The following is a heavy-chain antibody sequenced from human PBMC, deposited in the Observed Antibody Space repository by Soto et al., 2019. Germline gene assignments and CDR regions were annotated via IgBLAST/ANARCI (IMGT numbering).Heavy chain of an antibody. CDR3: ARAPPILTGYSSFDY. V-gene: IGHV3-48*02. CDR1: GFTFSSYS. D-gene: IGHD3-9*01. Sequence: EVQLVESGGGWVQPGGSLRLSCASSGFTFSSYSMNWVRQAPGKGLEWVSYISSSSSTIYYADSVKGRFTISRDNAKNSLYLQMNSLRDEDTAVYYCARAPPILTGYSSFDYWGQGTLVTVSS. J-gene: IGHJ4*02. CDR2: ISSSSSTI.